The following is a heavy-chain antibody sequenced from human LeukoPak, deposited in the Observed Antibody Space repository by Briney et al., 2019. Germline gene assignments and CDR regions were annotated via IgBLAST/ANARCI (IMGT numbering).Heavy chain of an antibody. J-gene: IGHJ1*01. CDR2: ISSSASTI. Sequence: GGSLRLSCAASGFTFSNYEMNWVRQAPGKGLEWVSYISSSASTIYYADSVKGRFTISRDNAKNSLYLQMNSLRGEDTAVYYCARDENAYCSGGSCSYFQHWGQGTLVTVSS. V-gene: IGHV3-48*03. D-gene: IGHD2-15*01. CDR3: ARDENAYCSGGSCSYFQH. CDR1: GFTFSNYE.